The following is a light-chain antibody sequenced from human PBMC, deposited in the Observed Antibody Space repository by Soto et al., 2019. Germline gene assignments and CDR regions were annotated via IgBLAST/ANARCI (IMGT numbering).Light chain of an antibody. CDR1: SSDVGAYDF. J-gene: IGLJ1*01. CDR3: SSYTTRSTLV. CDR2: DVT. V-gene: IGLV2-14*01. Sequence: QSVLTQPASVSGSPGQSITISCTGTSSDVGAYDFVSWYQHYPGKAPKLVTFDVTHRPPGISDRFSGSKSANTASPTISGLQAEDEAFYYCSSYTTRSTLVFGGGTKVTVL.